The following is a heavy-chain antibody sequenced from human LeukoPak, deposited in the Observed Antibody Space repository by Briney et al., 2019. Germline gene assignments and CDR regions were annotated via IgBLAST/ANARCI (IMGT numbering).Heavy chain of an antibody. D-gene: IGHD6-13*01. CDR2: IYYSGST. J-gene: IGHJ4*02. V-gene: IGHV4-39*02. CDR3: AREAAAGFDY. CDR1: GGSISSSSYY. Sequence: SETLSLTCTVSGGSISSSSYYWGWIRQPPGKGLEWIGSIYYSGSTYYNPSLKSRVTISVDTSKNQFSLKLSSVTAADTAVYYCAREAAAGFDYRGQGTLVTVSS.